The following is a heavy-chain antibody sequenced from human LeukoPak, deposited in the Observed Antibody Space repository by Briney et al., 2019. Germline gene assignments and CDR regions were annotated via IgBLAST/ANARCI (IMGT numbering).Heavy chain of an antibody. CDR1: GGSISSSSYY. CDR2: IYYSGST. CDR3: ARLAVADY. D-gene: IGHD6-19*01. Sequence: PSETLSLTCTVSGGSISSSSYYWGWIRQPPGKGLEWIGSIYYSGSTYYNPSLKSRVTISVDTSKNQFSLKLSSVTAADTAVYYCARLAVADYWGQGTLVTVSS. V-gene: IGHV4-39*07. J-gene: IGHJ4*02.